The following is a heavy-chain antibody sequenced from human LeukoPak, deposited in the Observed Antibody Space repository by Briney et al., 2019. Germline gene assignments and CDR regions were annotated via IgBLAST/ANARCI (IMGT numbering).Heavy chain of an antibody. CDR3: ARVSIGAWYFDL. V-gene: IGHV3-23*01. CDR2: ISGGGDAT. J-gene: IGHJ2*01. Sequence: GGSLRLSCAASGFSFNNYAMSWVRQAPGKGLEWVSAISGGGDATKYADSVTGRFTISRDNAKNTQYLQMNRLGAEDTAVYYCARVSIGAWYFDLWGRGTLVTVSS. CDR1: GFSFNNYA. D-gene: IGHD3-16*01.